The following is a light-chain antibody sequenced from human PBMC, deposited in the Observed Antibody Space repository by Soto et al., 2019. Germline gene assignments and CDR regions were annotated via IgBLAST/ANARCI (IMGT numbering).Light chain of an antibody. CDR3: QQYNSYSVT. CDR1: QSISSW. CDR2: KTS. Sequence: DLQMTQSPSTLSASVGDRVSITCRASQSISSWLAWYQQKPGKAPKLLIYKTSSLESGVPSRFSGSGSGTEFTLTISSLQPDDFATYYCQQYNSYSVTFGGGTKVEFK. V-gene: IGKV1-5*03. J-gene: IGKJ4*01.